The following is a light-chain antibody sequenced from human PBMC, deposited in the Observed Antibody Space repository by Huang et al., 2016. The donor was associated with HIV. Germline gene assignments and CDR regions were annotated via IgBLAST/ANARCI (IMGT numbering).Light chain of an antibody. Sequence: DIIMSQSPESLTVSLGERATLNCRSSQSVYASSTSKDYMAWFQQKPGQPPKLLLFCASSREVGVPDRFSGSVSGTHFTLTIANLQPEDAAIYYCQQYYSLPQTFGQGTRV. CDR2: CAS. V-gene: IGKV4-1*01. CDR3: QQYYSLPQT. J-gene: IGKJ1*01. CDR1: QSVYASSTSKDY.